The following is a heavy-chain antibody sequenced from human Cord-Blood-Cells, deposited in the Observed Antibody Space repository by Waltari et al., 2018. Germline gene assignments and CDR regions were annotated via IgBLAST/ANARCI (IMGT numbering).Heavy chain of an antibody. V-gene: IGHV4-39*01. CDR2: IYYSGST. CDR3: ARGRIFGVVIEGWFDP. D-gene: IGHD3-3*01. J-gene: IGHJ5*02. Sequence: WIRQPPGKGLEWIGSIYYSGSTYYNPSLKSRVTISVDTSKNQFSLKLSSVTAADTAVYYCARGRIFGVVIEGWFDPWGQGTLVTVSS.